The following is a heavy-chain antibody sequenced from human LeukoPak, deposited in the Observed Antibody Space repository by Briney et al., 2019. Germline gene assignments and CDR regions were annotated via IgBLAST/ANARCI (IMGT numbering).Heavy chain of an antibody. CDR2: INPSGGST. CDR1: GYTFTSYY. CDR3: ARVAAGMDFDY. J-gene: IGHJ4*02. V-gene: IGHV1-46*01. Sequence: ASVKVSCRASGYTFTSYYMHWVRQAPGQGLEWMGIINPSGGSTSYAQKFQGRVTMTRDTSTSTVYMELSSLRSEDTAVYYCARVAAGMDFDYWGQGTLVTVSS. D-gene: IGHD6-13*01.